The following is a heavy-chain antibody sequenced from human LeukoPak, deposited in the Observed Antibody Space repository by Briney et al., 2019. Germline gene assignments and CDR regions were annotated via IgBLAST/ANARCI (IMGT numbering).Heavy chain of an antibody. J-gene: IGHJ6*02. V-gene: IGHV1-8*01. CDR2: MNPNSGNT. Sequence: ASVKVSCKASGYTFTSYDINWVRRATGLGLEWMGWMNPNSGNTGYAQKFQGRVTMTRNTSISTAYMELSSLRSEDTAVYYCARGVYSGYYMAFYYYYYGMDVWGQGTTVTVSS. CDR3: ARGVYSGYYMAFYYYYYGMDV. D-gene: IGHD5-12*01. CDR1: GYTFTSYD.